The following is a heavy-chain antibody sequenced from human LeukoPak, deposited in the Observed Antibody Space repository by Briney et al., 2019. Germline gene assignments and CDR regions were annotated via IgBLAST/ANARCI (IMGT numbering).Heavy chain of an antibody. D-gene: IGHD3-22*01. CDR2: ISYDGSNK. Sequence: PGGSLRLSCAASGFTFSSYGMHWVRQAPGKGLEWVAVISYDGSNKYHADSVKGRFTISRDNSKNTLYLQMNSLRAEDTAVYYCAKWPAPYYYDSSGYLLYFDYWGQGTLVTVSS. CDR1: GFTFSSYG. V-gene: IGHV3-30*18. CDR3: AKWPAPYYYDSSGYLLYFDY. J-gene: IGHJ4*02.